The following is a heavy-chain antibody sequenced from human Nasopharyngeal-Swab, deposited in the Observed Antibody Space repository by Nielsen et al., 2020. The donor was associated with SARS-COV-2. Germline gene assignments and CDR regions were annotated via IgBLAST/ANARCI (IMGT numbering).Heavy chain of an antibody. J-gene: IGHJ4*02. V-gene: IGHV3-30*18. Sequence: GESLKISCAASGFTFSSSGMHWVRQAPGKGLEWVAVISYDGSNKYYGDSVKGRFTISRDNSKNTLYLQMNSLRVDDTAVYYCAKDVHGDDGGIDYWGQGILVTVSS. CDR2: ISYDGSNK. CDR3: AKDVHGDDGGIDY. CDR1: GFTFSSSG. D-gene: IGHD4-17*01.